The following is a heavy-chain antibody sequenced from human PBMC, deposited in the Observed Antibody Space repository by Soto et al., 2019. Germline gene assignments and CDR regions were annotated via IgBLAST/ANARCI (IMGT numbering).Heavy chain of an antibody. J-gene: IGHJ4*02. CDR3: TIGCGRGFDMCGS. CDR1: GFIFNNYG. Sequence: QVQVVESGGGVAQPGRSLRLSCTVSGFIFNNYGMHWFRQAPGKGLEWVAGISEDGSNKYYADSVKGRFTISRDNSKNTLYVQMNSLRAEDTAVYYCTIGCGRGFDMCGSWGQGTLVTVSS. D-gene: IGHD5-12*01. V-gene: IGHV3-30*03. CDR2: ISEDGSNK.